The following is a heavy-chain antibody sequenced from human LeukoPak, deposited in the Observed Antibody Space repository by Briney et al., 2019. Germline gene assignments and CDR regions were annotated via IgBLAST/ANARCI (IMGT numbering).Heavy chain of an antibody. CDR2: ISSDESSE. V-gene: IGHV3-30*04. D-gene: IGHD2-8*02. Sequence: GRSLRLSCAASGFPFSTYSMHWVRRAPGKGLEWVAVISSDESSENYADSVEGRFTISRDNSKNTLYLQMNTLRAEDTAVYYCAREKYCTATDCLHGRFYFDYWGQGTLVTVPS. CDR1: GFPFSTYS. CDR3: AREKYCTATDCLHGRFYFDY. J-gene: IGHJ4*02.